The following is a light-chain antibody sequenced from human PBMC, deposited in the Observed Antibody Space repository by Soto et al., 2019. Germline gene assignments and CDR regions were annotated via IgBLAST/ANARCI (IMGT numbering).Light chain of an antibody. CDR2: DAS. J-gene: IGKJ2*01. V-gene: IGKV3D-20*01. CDR1: QTINNNY. Sequence: ETVLTQSPATLSLSPGDRATLSCGASQTINNNYLAWYQQKPGLAPRLVVYDASTRATGIPDRFSGSGSGTDFTLTISRLETEDFAMYYCQQYSNLPPNTFGQGTKLEIK. CDR3: QQYSNLPPNT.